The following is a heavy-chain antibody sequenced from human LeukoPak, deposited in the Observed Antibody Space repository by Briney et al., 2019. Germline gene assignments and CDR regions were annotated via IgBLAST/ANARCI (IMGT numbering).Heavy chain of an antibody. CDR1: GYTFTSYY. V-gene: IGHV1-46*01. D-gene: IGHD3-9*01. Sequence: ASVKVSCKASGYTFTSYYMRWVRQAPGQGLEWMGIINPRGCITTYAQKIQDRVTVTMDTSTSKVYMELSSLRSEDTAIYYCARGDRLPGYSAPVGDYWGQGTLVTVSS. J-gene: IGHJ4*02. CDR2: INPRGCIT. CDR3: ARGDRLPGYSAPVGDY.